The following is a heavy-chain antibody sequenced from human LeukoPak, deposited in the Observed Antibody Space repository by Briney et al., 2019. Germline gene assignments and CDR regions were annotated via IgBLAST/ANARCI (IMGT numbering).Heavy chain of an antibody. D-gene: IGHD3-22*01. V-gene: IGHV3-33*01. CDR1: GFTFSSYG. Sequence: GRSLRLSCAASGFTFSSYGMHWVRQAPGKGLEWVAVIWYDGSNKYYADSVKGRFTISRDNSKSTLYLQMNSLRAEDTAVYYCARGLYDSSGYLYGMDVWGQGTTVTVSS. CDR3: ARGLYDSSGYLYGMDV. CDR2: IWYDGSNK. J-gene: IGHJ6*02.